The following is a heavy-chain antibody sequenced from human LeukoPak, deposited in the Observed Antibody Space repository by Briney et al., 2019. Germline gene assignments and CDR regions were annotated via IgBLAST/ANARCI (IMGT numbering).Heavy chain of an antibody. Sequence: SSQALSLPCTVSGGSISSGDYDWSWIRQPPGKGLEWIAYMYYSVSTYYNPSLKSRVTLPADTSKNQLSLKLRSVTASDAAVFYCARPYYYDSRIDPWGQGILVTVSS. V-gene: IGHV4-30-4*01. J-gene: IGHJ5*02. CDR1: GGSISSGDYD. D-gene: IGHD3-22*01. CDR2: MYYSVST. CDR3: ARPYYYDSRIDP.